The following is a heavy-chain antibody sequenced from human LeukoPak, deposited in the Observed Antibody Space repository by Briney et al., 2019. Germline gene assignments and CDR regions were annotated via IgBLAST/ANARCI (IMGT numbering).Heavy chain of an antibody. V-gene: IGHV3-30-3*01. Sequence: PGGSLRLSCAASGFTFSSYAMHWVRQAPGKGLGWVAVISYDGSNKYYADSVKGRFTISRDNSKNTLYLQMNSLRAEDTAVYYCARDLNSGSGWYSDYYYGMDVRGQGTTVTVSS. CDR1: GFTFSSYA. CDR2: ISYDGSNK. J-gene: IGHJ6*02. D-gene: IGHD6-19*01. CDR3: ARDLNSGSGWYSDYYYGMDV.